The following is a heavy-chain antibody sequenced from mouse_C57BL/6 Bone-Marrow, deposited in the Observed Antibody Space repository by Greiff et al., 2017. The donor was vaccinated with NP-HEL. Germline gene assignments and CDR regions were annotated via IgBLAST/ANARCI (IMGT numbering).Heavy chain of an antibody. Sequence: QVQLQQPGAELVKPGASVKLSCKASGYTFTSYWMPWVKQRPGQGLEWIGEIDPSDSYTNYNQKFKGKATLTVDTSSSTAYMQLSSLTSEDSAVCYCASYGYDEAWFAYWGQGTLVTVSA. J-gene: IGHJ3*01. CDR3: ASYGYDEAWFAY. CDR2: IDPSDSYT. D-gene: IGHD2-2*01. V-gene: IGHV1-50*01. CDR1: GYTFTSYW.